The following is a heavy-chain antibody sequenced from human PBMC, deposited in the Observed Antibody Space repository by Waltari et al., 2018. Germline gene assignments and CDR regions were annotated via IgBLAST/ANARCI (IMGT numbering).Heavy chain of an antibody. D-gene: IGHD6-6*01. J-gene: IGHJ6*02. V-gene: IGHV3-23*01. Sequence: EMQLLESGGGLVQPGGSLRLSCAASGFPFSTYTMNWVRQAPGKGLGWVAVVTASGLMDYGDSVKGRFIISRDNPKNTLYLEMYRLRVEDTARYYCAKDEGARLAPTFGMDAWGQGTTVIVSS. CDR1: GFPFSTYT. CDR2: VTASGLM. CDR3: AKDEGARLAPTFGMDA.